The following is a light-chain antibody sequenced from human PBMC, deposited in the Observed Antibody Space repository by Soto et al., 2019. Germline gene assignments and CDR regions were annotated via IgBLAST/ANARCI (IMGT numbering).Light chain of an antibody. CDR2: EVA. Sequence: QSVLTQTASVSGSPGQSITMSCTGTSSDVGGYNFVSWYQQHPGKAPKLIVHEVANRLSGVSGLFSGSKSGNTAFLTISGLQAEDEAVYYCCSHSSSITWMFGGGTKLTVL. J-gene: IGLJ3*02. CDR1: SSDVGGYNF. CDR3: CSHSSSITWM. V-gene: IGLV2-14*03.